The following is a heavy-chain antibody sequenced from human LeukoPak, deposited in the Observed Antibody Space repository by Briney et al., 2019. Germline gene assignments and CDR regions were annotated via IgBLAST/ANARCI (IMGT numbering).Heavy chain of an antibody. CDR3: ARVGSVTNFGAVSYYFDY. V-gene: IGHV5-51*01. J-gene: IGHJ4*02. D-gene: IGHD3-3*01. CDR2: IYPDDSDS. Sequence: PGESLKISCKASGYSFDYYWIAWVRQMPGKGLEWMGIIYPDDSDSTYSPSFQGQVTISVDKSINTSYLQWSSLKASNTAIYYCARVGSVTNFGAVSYYFDYWGQGTLVTVSS. CDR1: GYSFDYYW.